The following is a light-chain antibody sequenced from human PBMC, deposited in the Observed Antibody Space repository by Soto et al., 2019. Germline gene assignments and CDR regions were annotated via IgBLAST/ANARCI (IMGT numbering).Light chain of an antibody. Sequence: EIVLTQSSATLSLSPGERATLSCRASQSVSSYLAWYQQKPGQAPRLLMYEASNRATGIPARFSGGGSGTDFTLTISSLEPEDFAAYYCQQRSDWPSTLGQGTKVDIK. CDR3: QQRSDWPST. CDR1: QSVSSY. J-gene: IGKJ1*01. CDR2: EAS. V-gene: IGKV3-11*01.